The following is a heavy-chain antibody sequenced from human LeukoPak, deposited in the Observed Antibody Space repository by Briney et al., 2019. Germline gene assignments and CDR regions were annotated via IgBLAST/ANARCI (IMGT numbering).Heavy chain of an antibody. D-gene: IGHD2-15*01. CDR3: ARVDIVVVVAATPVDAFDI. V-gene: IGHV4-61*02. CDR2: IYTSGST. Sequence: PSETLSLTCTVSGGSISSGSYYWSWIRQPAGKGLEWIGRIYTSGSTNYNPSLKSRVTISVDTSKNQFSLKLSSVTAADTAVYYCARVDIVVVVAATPVDAFDIWGQGTMVTVSS. J-gene: IGHJ3*02. CDR1: GGSISSGSYY.